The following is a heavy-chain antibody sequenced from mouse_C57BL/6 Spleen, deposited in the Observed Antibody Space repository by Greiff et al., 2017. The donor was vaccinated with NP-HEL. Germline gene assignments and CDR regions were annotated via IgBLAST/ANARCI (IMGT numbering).Heavy chain of an antibody. CDR1: GYTFTDYY. V-gene: IGHV1-76*01. CDR2: IYPGSGNT. CDR3: ARWYFDV. Sequence: VQLQQSGAELVRPGASVKLSCKASGYTFTDYYINWVKQRPGQGLEWIARIYPGSGNTYYNEKFKGKATLTAEKSSSTAYMQLSSLTSEDSAVYVCARWYFDVWGTGTTVTVSS. J-gene: IGHJ1*03.